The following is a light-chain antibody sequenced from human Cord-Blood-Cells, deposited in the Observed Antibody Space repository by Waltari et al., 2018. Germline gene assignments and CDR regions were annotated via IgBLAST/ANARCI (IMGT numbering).Light chain of an antibody. CDR1: SSDVGGYNY. CDR2: DVS. Sequence: QYAMTQPDSVSGSPGQSITISCTGTSSDVGGYNYVYWYQQHPGKAPKLMIYDVSNRPSGVSNRFSGSKSGNTASLTISGLQAEDEADYYCSSYTSSSTWVFGGGTKLTVL. J-gene: IGLJ3*02. CDR3: SSYTSSSTWV. V-gene: IGLV2-14*01.